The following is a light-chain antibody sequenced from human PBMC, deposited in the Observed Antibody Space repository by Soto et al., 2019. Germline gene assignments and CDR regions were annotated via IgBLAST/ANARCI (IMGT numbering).Light chain of an antibody. Sequence: QSALTQPRSVSGSPGQSVTISCTGTSIDVGGYNYVSWYQQHPGKAPKVMIYDVSKRPSGVPDRFSGSKSGNTASLTISGLQAEDEADYYCCSYGGYYNYVFGTGTKV. CDR1: SIDVGGYNY. V-gene: IGLV2-11*01. CDR3: CSYGGYYNYV. CDR2: DVS. J-gene: IGLJ1*01.